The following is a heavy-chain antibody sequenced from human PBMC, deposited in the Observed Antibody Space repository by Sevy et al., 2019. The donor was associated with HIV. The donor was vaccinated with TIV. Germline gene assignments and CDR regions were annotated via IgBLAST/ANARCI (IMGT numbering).Heavy chain of an antibody. V-gene: IGHV3-30*09. Sequence: GGSLGLSCAASGFTFSSYALLWVRQAPGKGLEWVSLISYDGSKKYYSDSVKGRFAISRDESKTTLFLQMNSLRSEDTAIYYCARVGVSYCTDDCYHRFDYWGRGTLVTVSS. CDR3: ARVGVSYCTDDCYHRFDY. J-gene: IGHJ4*02. CDR2: ISYDGSKK. D-gene: IGHD2-21*02. CDR1: GFTFSSYA.